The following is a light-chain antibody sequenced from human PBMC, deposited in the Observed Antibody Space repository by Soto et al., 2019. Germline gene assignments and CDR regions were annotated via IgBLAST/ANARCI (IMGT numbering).Light chain of an antibody. Sequence: DIQMTQSPSTLSASVGDRVTITCRASQSISSWLAWYQQKPGKAPKLLLYQASNLESGVPSRFSGSGSGTELTLTISSLQPDDFATYYCQQYSIYRTFGQGTKVEIK. CDR2: QAS. CDR3: QQYSIYRT. CDR1: QSISSW. J-gene: IGKJ1*01. V-gene: IGKV1-5*03.